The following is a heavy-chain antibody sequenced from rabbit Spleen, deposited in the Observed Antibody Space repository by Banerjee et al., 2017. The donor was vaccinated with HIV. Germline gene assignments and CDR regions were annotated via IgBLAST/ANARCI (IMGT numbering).Heavy chain of an antibody. D-gene: IGHD1-1*01. Sequence: QQQLEESGGDLVKPEGSLTLTCTATGFSFGGTYWICWVRRAPGKGLEWIACVFVGSTESTWHATWATGRFTGSKASSTAVTLRMTSLTAADRATYFCARDLTGVIGWNFGWWGPGTLVTVS. CDR1: GFSFGGTYW. V-gene: IGHV1S45*01. CDR3: ARDLTGVIGWNFGW. J-gene: IGHJ4*01. CDR2: VFVGSTEST.